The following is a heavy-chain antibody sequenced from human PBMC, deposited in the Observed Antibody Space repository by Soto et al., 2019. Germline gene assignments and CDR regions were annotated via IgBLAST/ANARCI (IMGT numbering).Heavy chain of an antibody. V-gene: IGHV3-23*01. J-gene: IGHJ4*02. D-gene: IGHD2-2*01. CDR1: GFSFSSSA. Sequence: VHLWDSGGGLVQPGGSLRLSCAASGFSFSSSAMSWVRQAPGKRLEWVSTFRESGGTTDYADPVKGRFTISRDTSNNIMFLQMNSLRAEDTAIYNCTKDSHWAIISPTHDYWGQGTLVTVSS. CDR3: TKDSHWAIISPTHDY. CDR2: FRESGGTT.